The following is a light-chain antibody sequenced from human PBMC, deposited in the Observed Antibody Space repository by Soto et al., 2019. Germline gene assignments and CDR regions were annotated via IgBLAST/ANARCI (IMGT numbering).Light chain of an antibody. CDR1: QSVGIW. Sequence: DIQLTQSPPTLSASVGDRVTITCRASQSVGIWLAWYQHKPGKAPKVFVYGASSLETGVPSRFGGSGSATEFTLVINGLQADDFATYYCQQYFDYPLTFGQGTKVEVK. V-gene: IGKV1-5*01. J-gene: IGKJ1*01. CDR2: GAS. CDR3: QQYFDYPLT.